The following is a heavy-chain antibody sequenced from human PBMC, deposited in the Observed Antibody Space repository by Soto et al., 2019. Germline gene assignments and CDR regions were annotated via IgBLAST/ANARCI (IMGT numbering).Heavy chain of an antibody. CDR2: ISYDGNNK. CDR3: ASAPPGYYYYGMDV. V-gene: IGHV3-30-3*01. CDR1: GFTFSSYA. J-gene: IGHJ6*02. Sequence: QVQLVESGGGVVQPGRSLRLSCAASGFTFSSYAMHWVRQAPGKGLEWVAVISYDGNNKYYADSVKGRFTISRDNSKNALYLQMNSLRAEDTAVYYCASAPPGYYYYGMDVWGQGTTVTVSS.